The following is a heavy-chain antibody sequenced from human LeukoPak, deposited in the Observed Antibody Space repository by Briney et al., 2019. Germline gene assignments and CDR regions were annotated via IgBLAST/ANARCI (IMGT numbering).Heavy chain of an antibody. V-gene: IGHV4-59*01. Sequence: PSETLSLTCTVSGGSFSTEYWSWIRQTPGEGLEWVGYISNGGNTNYNPSLKSRLTISIDTSKNQFSLNLNSVTAADTAIYYCAAVSTRGSPGYHYLFDSWGQGTLVTVSS. CDR2: ISNGGNT. D-gene: IGHD5-12*01. J-gene: IGHJ4*02. CDR1: GGSFSTEY. CDR3: AAVSTRGSPGYHYLFDS.